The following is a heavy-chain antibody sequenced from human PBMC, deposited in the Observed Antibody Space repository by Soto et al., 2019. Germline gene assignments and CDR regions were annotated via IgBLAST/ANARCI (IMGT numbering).Heavy chain of an antibody. CDR3: ARDYGGNSGFDY. Sequence: EVQLVETGGGLIQPGGSLRLSCAASGFTVSSNYMSWVRQAPGKGLEWVSVIYSGGSTYYADSVKGRFTISRDNSKNTLYRQMNGLRAEDTAVYYCARDYGGNSGFDYWGQGTLVTVSS. J-gene: IGHJ4*02. CDR1: GFTVSSNY. CDR2: IYSGGST. V-gene: IGHV3-53*02. D-gene: IGHD4-17*01.